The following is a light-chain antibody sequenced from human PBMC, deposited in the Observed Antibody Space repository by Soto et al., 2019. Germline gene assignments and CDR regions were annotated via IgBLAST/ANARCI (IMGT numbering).Light chain of an antibody. Sequence: EIVLTQSPGTLSLSPGERATLSCRASQSVSTNFLAWYQQKPGQAPRLLISVASNRATGIPDKFSGSGSGPAFSLTIDSLEPEDLAVYFFQQYGSSPQTFGGGTTVAI. V-gene: IGKV3-20*01. CDR1: QSVSTNF. CDR3: QQYGSSPQT. CDR2: VAS. J-gene: IGKJ4*01.